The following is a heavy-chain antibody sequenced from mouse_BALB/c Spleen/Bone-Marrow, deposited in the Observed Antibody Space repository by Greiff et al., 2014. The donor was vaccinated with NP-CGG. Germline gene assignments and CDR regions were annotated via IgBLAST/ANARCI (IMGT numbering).Heavy chain of an antibody. CDR3: AAYYYVSSYGFAY. V-gene: IGHV14-3*02. CDR2: IDPASGNT. D-gene: IGHD1-1*01. J-gene: IGHJ3*01. CDR1: GFNIKDTY. Sequence: VQLQQSGAELVKPGASVKLSCTASGFNIKDTYMHWVKQRPEQGLEWIGRIDPASGNTKFDPKFQGKATIVSDTSSNTAYLQLSSLTSEDTAVYYCAAYYYVSSYGFAYWGQGTLVTVSA.